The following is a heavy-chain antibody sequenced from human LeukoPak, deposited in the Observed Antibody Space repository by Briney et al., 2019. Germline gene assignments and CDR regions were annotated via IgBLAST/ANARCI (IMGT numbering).Heavy chain of an antibody. V-gene: IGHV1-18*01. CDR2: ISAFNGNT. D-gene: IGHD5/OR15-5a*01. CDR1: GYTFTTYG. Sequence: GASVKVSCKASGYTFTTYGISWVRQAPGQGLEWMGWISAFNGNTNYAQKLRGRVTMTTDTSTSTAYMELRSLTSDDTAVYYCARDWDYSVSVDTFDIWGQGTMVTVSS. J-gene: IGHJ3*02. CDR3: ARDWDYSVSVDTFDI.